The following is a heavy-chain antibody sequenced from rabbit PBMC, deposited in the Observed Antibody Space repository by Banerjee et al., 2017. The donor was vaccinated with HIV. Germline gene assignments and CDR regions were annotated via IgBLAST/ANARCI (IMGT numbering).Heavy chain of an antibody. CDR2: IYTGGSGGT. D-gene: IGHD4-1*01. J-gene: IGHJ4*01. CDR3: ARDLAGVIGWNFNL. CDR1: GFDLSHYYY. V-gene: IGHV1S40*01. Sequence: QSLEESGGDLVKPGASLTLTCTASGFDLSHYYYMYWVRQAPGKGLEWIGCIYTGGSGGTYYASWAKGRFTISKTSWTTVTLQMTSLTAADTASYFCARDLAGVIGWNFNLWGPGTLVTVS.